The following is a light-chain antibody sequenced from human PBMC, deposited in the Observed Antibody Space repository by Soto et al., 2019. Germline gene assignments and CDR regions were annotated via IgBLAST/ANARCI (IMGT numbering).Light chain of an antibody. CDR2: GNT. V-gene: IGLV1-40*01. J-gene: IGLJ1*01. Sequence: QSVLTQPPSVSGAPGQRVTISCTGSSSNIGAGYDVHWYQQLPGTAPKLLIYGNTNRPSGVPDRFSGSKAGTSASLAITGLQADEEADCYCQSYDISLSGYVFGTGTKLTVL. CDR3: QSYDISLSGYV. CDR1: SSNIGAGYD.